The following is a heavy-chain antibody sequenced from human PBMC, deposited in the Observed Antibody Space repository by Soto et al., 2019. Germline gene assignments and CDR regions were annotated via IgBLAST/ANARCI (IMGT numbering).Heavy chain of an antibody. Sequence: QVQLQESGPGLVKPSDTLSLTCGVSGYSISSDNWWVWIRQPPGKGLEWIGYIHYSGFTYSNPSLKSRLTMSVDTSKNQFSLKLSSVTAVDTAVYYCVTKDNGKYYLDFWGQGALVTVSS. CDR2: IHYSGFT. J-gene: IGHJ4*02. CDR3: VTKDNGKYYLDF. D-gene: IGHD1-26*01. V-gene: IGHV4-28*01. CDR1: GYSISSDNW.